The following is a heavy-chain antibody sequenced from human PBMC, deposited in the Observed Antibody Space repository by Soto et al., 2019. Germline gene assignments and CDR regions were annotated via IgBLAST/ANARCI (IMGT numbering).Heavy chain of an antibody. CDR3: ARQVRYFDWLSPTYYHYGMNV. CDR1: GGSISSSSYY. J-gene: IGHJ6*02. CDR2: IYYSVSP. D-gene: IGHD3-9*01. Sequence: SQTLSLTCTVSGGSISSSSYYLGRLRHPPGKGLAWLGSIYYSVSPYYNPSLKSLVTISVDTSKNQFSLKLSSVTAADTAVYYCARQVRYFDWLSPTYYHYGMNVWGQGSMV. V-gene: IGHV4-39*01.